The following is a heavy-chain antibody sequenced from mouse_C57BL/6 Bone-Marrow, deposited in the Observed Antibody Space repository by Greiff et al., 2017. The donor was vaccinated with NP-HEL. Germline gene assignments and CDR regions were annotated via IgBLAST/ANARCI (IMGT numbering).Heavy chain of an antibody. Sequence: EVQLQQSGAELVRPGASVKLSCTASGFNIKDDYMHWVKQRPEQGLEWIGWIDPANGDTEYTSKFQGKATITADTSSNTAYLQLSSLTSEDTAVYYCTTILFDYWGQGTTLTVSS. CDR2: IDPANGDT. CDR3: TTILFDY. CDR1: GFNIKDDY. J-gene: IGHJ2*01. V-gene: IGHV14-4*01.